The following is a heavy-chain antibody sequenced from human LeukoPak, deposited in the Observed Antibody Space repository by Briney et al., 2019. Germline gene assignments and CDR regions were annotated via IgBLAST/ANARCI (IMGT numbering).Heavy chain of an antibody. CDR3: ARGEYSSSWHSEYFQH. Sequence: GGSLRLSCAASGFNFHSFGMHWVRQAPGKGLEWVTIIWHDGSNKYYADSVEGRFTVYRDNSKNTLYLQMNSLRVEDTAVYYCARGEYSSSWHSEYFQHWGQGTLVTVS. CDR2: IWHDGSNK. CDR1: GFNFHSFG. D-gene: IGHD6-13*01. J-gene: IGHJ1*01. V-gene: IGHV3-33*01.